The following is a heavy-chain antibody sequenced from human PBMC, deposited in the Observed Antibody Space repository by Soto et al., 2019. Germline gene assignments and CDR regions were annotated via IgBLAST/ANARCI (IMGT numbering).Heavy chain of an antibody. CDR1: GGTFSSYT. Sequence: ASVKVSCKASGGTFSSYTISWVRQAPGQGLEWMGRIIPILGIANYAQKFQGRVTITADKSTSTAYMELSSLRSEDTAVYYCAREENGDYSEYWGQGTLVTVSS. CDR2: IIPILGIA. J-gene: IGHJ4*02. CDR3: AREENGDYSEY. D-gene: IGHD4-17*01. V-gene: IGHV1-69*04.